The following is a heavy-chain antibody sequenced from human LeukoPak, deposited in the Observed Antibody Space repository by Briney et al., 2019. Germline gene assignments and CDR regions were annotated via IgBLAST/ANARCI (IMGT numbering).Heavy chain of an antibody. J-gene: IGHJ4*02. Sequence: PGGSLRLSCVASGFTVSNKYMSWVRQAPGKGLEWVANIKQDGSEKYYVDSVKGRFTISRDNAKNSLYLQMNSLRAEDTAVYYCARVEALGYCSSTSCATFDYWGQGTLVTVSS. CDR3: ARVEALGYCSSTSCATFDY. V-gene: IGHV3-7*01. CDR1: GFTVSNKY. CDR2: IKQDGSEK. D-gene: IGHD2-2*01.